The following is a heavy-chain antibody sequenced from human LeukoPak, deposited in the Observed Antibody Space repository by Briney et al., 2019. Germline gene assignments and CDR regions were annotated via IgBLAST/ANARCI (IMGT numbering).Heavy chain of an antibody. V-gene: IGHV3-23*01. D-gene: IGHD6-19*01. CDR1: GFTFSSYA. J-gene: IGHJ4*02. CDR2: ISGSGGST. Sequence: GGSLRLSCAASGFTFSSYAMSWVRQAPGKGLEWVSAISGSGGSTYYADSVKGRFTISRDNSKNTLYLQMSSLRAEDTAVYYCANFVVSGWYYSDYWGQGTLVTVSS. CDR3: ANFVVSGWYYSDY.